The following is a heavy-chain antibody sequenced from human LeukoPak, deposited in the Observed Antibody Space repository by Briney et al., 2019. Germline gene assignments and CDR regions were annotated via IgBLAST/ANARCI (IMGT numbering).Heavy chain of an antibody. J-gene: IGHJ3*02. V-gene: IGHV4-39*07. CDR2: INHSGST. D-gene: IGHD3-3*01. Sequence: PSEALSLTCTVSGGSISSSGYYWSWIRQPPGKGLEWIGEINHSGSTNYNPSLKSRVTISVDTSKNQFSLKLSSVTAADTAVYYCARRKRRFLEWLLPHDAFDIWGQGTMVTVSS. CDR3: ARRKRRFLEWLLPHDAFDI. CDR1: GGSISSSGYY.